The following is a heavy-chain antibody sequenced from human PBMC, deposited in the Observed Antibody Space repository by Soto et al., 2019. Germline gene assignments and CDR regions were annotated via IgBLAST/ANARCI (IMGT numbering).Heavy chain of an antibody. J-gene: IGHJ6*02. CDR3: ARDDGQLRFFGVPGYGMDV. Sequence: GGSLRLSCAASGFTFSSYAMHWVRQAPGKGLEWVAVISYDGSNKYYADSVKGRFTISRDNSKNTLYLQMNSLRAEDTAVYYCARDDGQLRFFGVPGYGMDVWGQGTTVTVSS. V-gene: IGHV3-30-3*01. D-gene: IGHD3-3*01. CDR1: GFTFSSYA. CDR2: ISYDGSNK.